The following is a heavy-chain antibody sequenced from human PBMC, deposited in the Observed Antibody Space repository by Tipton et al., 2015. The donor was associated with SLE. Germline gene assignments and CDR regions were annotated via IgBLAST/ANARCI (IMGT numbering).Heavy chain of an antibody. J-gene: IGHJ3*02. CDR3: AREKGDAYPNLVAFDI. V-gene: IGHV4-59*01. CDR1: GGSINNYY. D-gene: IGHD3-16*01. CDR2: IYYSGST. Sequence: TLSLTCTVSGGSINNYYWSWIRQPPGKGLEWIGYIYYSGSTNYNPSLKSRVTISVDTSKNPFSLKLSSVTAADTAVYYCAREKGDAYPNLVAFDIWGQGTMVTVSS.